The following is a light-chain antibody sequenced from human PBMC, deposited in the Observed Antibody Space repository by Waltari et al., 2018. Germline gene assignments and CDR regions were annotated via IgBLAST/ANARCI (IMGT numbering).Light chain of an antibody. CDR2: RSN. V-gene: IGLV1-47*01. J-gene: IGLJ3*02. Sequence: QSVMTQPPSASGTPGQRVTISCSGSSSTTGNYSVLWYQQFPGTAPKLLIYRSNQRPSGVPDRFSGSKSGTSASLGVSGLRSEDEADYYCASWDDSLSGWVFGGGTKLTVL. CDR1: SSTTGNYS. CDR3: ASWDDSLSGWV.